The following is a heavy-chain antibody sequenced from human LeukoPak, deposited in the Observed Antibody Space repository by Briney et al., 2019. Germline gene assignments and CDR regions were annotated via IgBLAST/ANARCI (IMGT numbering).Heavy chain of an antibody. CDR3: ARQHDLRLDY. Sequence: PGESLRVFCKGSGYTFSSYWIGWVRQMPGKGLEWMGLTYPGDSDTRYSPSLQGRVTISVDTSIGTAYLQWSSLRASDTAIYYCARQHDLRLDYWGQGTLVTVSS. D-gene: IGHD3-3*01. J-gene: IGHJ4*02. CDR1: GYTFSSYW. CDR2: TYPGDSDT. V-gene: IGHV5-51*01.